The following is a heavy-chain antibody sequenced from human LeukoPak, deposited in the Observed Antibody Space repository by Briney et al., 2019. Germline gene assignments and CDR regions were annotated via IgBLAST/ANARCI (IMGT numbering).Heavy chain of an antibody. CDR2: ISGSGGST. J-gene: IGHJ4*02. CDR3: AKAHYDFWSGYYRYFDY. CDR1: GFTFSSYA. Sequence: GGSLRLSCAASGFTFSSYAMSWVRQAPGKGLEWVSAISGSGGSTYYADSVKGRFTISRDNSKTTLYLQMNSLRAEDTAVYYCAKAHYDFWSGYYRYFDYWGQGTLVTVSS. V-gene: IGHV3-23*01. D-gene: IGHD3-3*01.